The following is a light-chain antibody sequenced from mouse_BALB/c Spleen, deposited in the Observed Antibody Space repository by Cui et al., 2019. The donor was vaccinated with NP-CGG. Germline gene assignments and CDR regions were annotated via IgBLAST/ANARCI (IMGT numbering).Light chain of an antibody. J-gene: IGLJ1*01. CDR1: TGAVTNSNY. Sequence: QAVLPQESALTTSPGETVTLTCRSRTGAVTNSNYANWVQEKPDHLFTGIIGGTNNRAPGVPARFSGSLIGDKAALIITGAQTEDEAIYFCALWYSNHWVFGGGTKLTVL. CDR3: ALWYSNHWV. CDR2: GTN. V-gene: IGLV1*01.